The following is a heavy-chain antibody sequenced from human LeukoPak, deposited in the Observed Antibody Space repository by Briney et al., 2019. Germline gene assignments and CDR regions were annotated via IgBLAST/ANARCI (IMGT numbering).Heavy chain of an antibody. V-gene: IGHV3-7*01. CDR3: AREYCSGTSCYGYFDY. CDR2: IKQDGSQI. J-gene: IGHJ4*02. D-gene: IGHD2-2*01. CDR1: GYTFSSYW. Sequence: GGSLRLSCATSGYTFSSYWMSWVRRAPGKGLEWVANIKQDGSQIFYVDSVKGRFTISRDTAKNSLSLQMNSLRAEDTAVYYCAREYCSGTSCYGYFDYWGQGTLVTVSS.